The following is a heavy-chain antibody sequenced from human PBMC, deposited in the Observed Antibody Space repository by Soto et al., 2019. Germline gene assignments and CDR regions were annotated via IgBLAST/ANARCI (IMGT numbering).Heavy chain of an antibody. CDR3: AKGDNRWPKSGYALDP. D-gene: IGHD5-12*01. J-gene: IGHJ5*02. CDR1: GYTVSSNTDS. CDR2: TYFRSKWYN. Sequence: SQTLSLTCAISGYTVSSNTDSWNWISPSPSRGLEWLGRTYFRSKWYNDYAVSVKSRIIINPDTSNNKFSLQLNSVTPEDTAVYFCAKGDNRWPKSGYALDPWGQGSMVTVSS. V-gene: IGHV6-1*01.